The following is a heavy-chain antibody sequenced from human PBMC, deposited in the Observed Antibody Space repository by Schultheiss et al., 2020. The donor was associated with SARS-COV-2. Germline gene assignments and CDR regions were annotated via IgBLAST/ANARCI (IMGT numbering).Heavy chain of an antibody. V-gene: IGHV4-59*01. CDR1: GGSISSYY. D-gene: IGHD2-15*01. CDR3: ARDPWTNRYCSGGSCYPLYYGMDV. J-gene: IGHJ6*02. Sequence: SETLSLTCTVSGGSISSYYWSWIRQPPGKGLEWIGYIYYSGSTNYNPSLKSRVTISVDTSKNQFSLKLSSVTAADTAVYYCARDPWTNRYCSGGSCYPLYYGMDVWGQGTTVTVSS. CDR2: IYYSGST.